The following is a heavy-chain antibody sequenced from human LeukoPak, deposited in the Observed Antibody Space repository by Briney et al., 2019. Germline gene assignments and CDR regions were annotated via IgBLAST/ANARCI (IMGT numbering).Heavy chain of an antibody. D-gene: IGHD2-2*01. J-gene: IGHJ4*02. CDR3: VSFYETY. Sequence: GGSLSLSCAASGNYWMHWVRQAPGKGLVWVSHINSDGSWTGYVDSVKGRFTISKDNAKNTVYLQMNNLRAEDTAVYYCVSFYETYWGRGTLVTVSS. V-gene: IGHV3-74*01. CDR2: INSDGSWT. CDR1: GNYW.